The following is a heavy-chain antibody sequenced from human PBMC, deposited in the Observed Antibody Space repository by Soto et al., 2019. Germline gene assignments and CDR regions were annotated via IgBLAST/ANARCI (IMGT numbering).Heavy chain of an antibody. CDR2: IYYSGST. CDR1: GGSISSGGYY. Sequence: SETLSLTCTVSGGSISSGGYYWSWIRQHPGRGLEWIGYIYYSGSTYYNPSLKSRVTISVDTSKNQFSLKLSSVTAADTAVYYCAREPLYCSGGSCYSHWFDPWGQGTLVTVSS. J-gene: IGHJ5*02. CDR3: AREPLYCSGGSCYSHWFDP. D-gene: IGHD2-15*01. V-gene: IGHV4-31*03.